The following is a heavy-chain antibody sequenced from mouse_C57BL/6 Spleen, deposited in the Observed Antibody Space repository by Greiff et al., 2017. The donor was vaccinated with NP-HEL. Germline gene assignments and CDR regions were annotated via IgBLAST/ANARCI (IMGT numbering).Heavy chain of an antibody. J-gene: IGHJ4*01. CDR2: IDPANGNT. Sequence: EVQLQQSVAELVRPGASVKLSCTASGFNIKNTYMHWVKQRPEQGLEWIGRIDPANGNTKYAPKFQGQATITADTFSNTAYLQLSSLTSEGTAIYYCAISGDGYSPLYFAMDYWGQGTSVTVSS. CDR3: AISGDGYSPLYFAMDY. V-gene: IGHV14-3*01. D-gene: IGHD2-3*01. CDR1: GFNIKNTY.